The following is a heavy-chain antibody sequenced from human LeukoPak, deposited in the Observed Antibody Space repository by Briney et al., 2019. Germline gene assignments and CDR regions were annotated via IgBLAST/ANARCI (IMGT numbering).Heavy chain of an antibody. V-gene: IGHV4-31*03. CDR1: GXSISSGAYF. CDR3: ARAHGSGGDYFDY. J-gene: IGHJ4*02. Sequence: PSQTLSLTCTVSGXSISSGAYFWSWIRQHPGKGLEWIGFIYYSGTTYYNPSLKSRLTLSKDTSKNHFSLTLSSVTAADTAVYYCARAHGSGGDYFDYWGQGTLVTVSS. D-gene: IGHD5-12*01. CDR2: IYYSGTT.